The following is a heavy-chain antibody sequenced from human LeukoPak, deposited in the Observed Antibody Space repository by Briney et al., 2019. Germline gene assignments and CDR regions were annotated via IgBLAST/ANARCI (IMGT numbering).Heavy chain of an antibody. J-gene: IGHJ4*02. CDR2: IYYSGST. Sequence: PSETLSLTCTVSGGSISSSSYYWGWIRQPPGKGLEWIGSIYYSGSTYYNPSLKSRVTISVDTSKNQFSLKLSSVTAADTAVYYCARHPRYNWNPFDYWGQGTLVTVSS. CDR3: ARHPRYNWNPFDY. CDR1: GGSISSSSYY. V-gene: IGHV4-39*01. D-gene: IGHD1-20*01.